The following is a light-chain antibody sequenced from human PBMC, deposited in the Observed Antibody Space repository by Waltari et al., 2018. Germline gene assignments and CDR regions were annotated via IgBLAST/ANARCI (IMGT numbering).Light chain of an antibody. Sequence: DIVMTQSPDSLAVSLGERATINCKCSQSVLYSSNNKNYLAWYQQKPGQPPKLLIYWASTRESGVPDRFSGSESGTDFTLTISSLQAEDVAVYYCHQYYSTPFTFGPGTKVDIK. V-gene: IGKV4-1*01. CDR3: HQYYSTPFT. CDR1: QSVLYSSNNKNY. CDR2: WAS. J-gene: IGKJ3*01.